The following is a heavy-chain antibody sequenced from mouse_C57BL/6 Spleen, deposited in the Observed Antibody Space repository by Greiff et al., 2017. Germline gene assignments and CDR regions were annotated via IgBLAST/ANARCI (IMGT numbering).Heavy chain of an antibody. J-gene: IGHJ2*01. CDR3: ARSHTTVVATSYFDY. V-gene: IGHV1-72*01. D-gene: IGHD1-1*01. Sequence: VQLQQPGAELVKPGASVKLSCKASGYTFTSYWMHWVKQRPGRGLEWIGRIDPNSGGTKYNEKFKSKATLTVDKPSSTAYMQLSSLTSEDSAVYYCARSHTTVVATSYFDYWGQGTTLTVSS. CDR1: GYTFTSYW. CDR2: IDPNSGGT.